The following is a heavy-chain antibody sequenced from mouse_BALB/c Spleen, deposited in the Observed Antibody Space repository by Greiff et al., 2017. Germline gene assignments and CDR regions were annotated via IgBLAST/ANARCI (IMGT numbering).Heavy chain of an antibody. CDR1: GYTFTSYY. D-gene: IGHD2-1*01. J-gene: IGHJ2*01. V-gene: IGHV1S56*01. Sequence: QVQLQQSGPELVKPGASVRISCKASGYTFTSYYIHWVKQRPGQGLEWIGWIYPGNVNTKYNEKFKGKATLTADKSSSTAYMQLSSLTSEDSAVYFCAREGYGNYDYWGQGTTLTVSS. CDR2: IYPGNVNT. CDR3: AREGYGNYDY.